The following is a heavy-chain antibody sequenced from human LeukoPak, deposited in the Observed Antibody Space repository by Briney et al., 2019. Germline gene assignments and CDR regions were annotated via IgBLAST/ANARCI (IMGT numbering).Heavy chain of an antibody. J-gene: IGHJ4*02. Sequence: PGGPLRLSCAASGFTFSSYAMHWVRQAPGKGLEWVAVISYDGSNKYYADSVKGRFTISRDNSKNTLYLQMNSLRAEDTAVYYCAREATTLFFDYWGQGTLVTVSS. CDR3: AREATTLFFDY. V-gene: IGHV3-30-3*01. CDR1: GFTFSSYA. D-gene: IGHD2/OR15-2a*01. CDR2: ISYDGSNK.